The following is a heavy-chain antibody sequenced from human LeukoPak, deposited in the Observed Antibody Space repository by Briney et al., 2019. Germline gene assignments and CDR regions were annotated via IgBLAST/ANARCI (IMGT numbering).Heavy chain of an antibody. J-gene: IGHJ4*02. CDR1: GFTFSSYA. V-gene: IGHV3-23*01. Sequence: GGSLRLSCAASGFTFSSYAMGWVRQAPGKGLEWVSSITGTGSGTYYADSVKGRFTISRDNSRNTLFLQMSGLRVEDSAMYFCGPDSGIEGPYGGQGTLVTVAS. CDR3: GPDSGIEGPY. CDR2: ITGTGSGT. D-gene: IGHD1-14*01.